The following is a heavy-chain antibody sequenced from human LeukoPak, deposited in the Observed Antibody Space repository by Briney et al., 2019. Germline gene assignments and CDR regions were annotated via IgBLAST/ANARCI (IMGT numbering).Heavy chain of an antibody. D-gene: IGHD3-22*01. CDR3: ARWDSSGYEAFDI. CDR1: GGTFSSYA. V-gene: IGHV1-69*01. J-gene: IGHJ3*02. Sequence: SVKVSCKASGGTFSSYAISWLRQAPGQGLEWMGGIIPIFGTANYAQKFQGRVKITADESTRTAYMELSSLRSEDTAVYYCARWDSSGYEAFDIWGQGTMVTVSS. CDR2: IIPIFGTA.